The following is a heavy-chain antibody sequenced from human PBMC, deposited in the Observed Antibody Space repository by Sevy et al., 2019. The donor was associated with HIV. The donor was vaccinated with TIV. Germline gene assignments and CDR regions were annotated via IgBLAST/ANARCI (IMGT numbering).Heavy chain of an antibody. CDR2: ISSGSSYI. Sequence: GGCLRLSCAASEFTFRDYTMNWVRQTPGKGLEWVSYISSGSSYIRYADSVKGRFTISRDNAENSLYLQMNSLRAEDTGNCYCARDRDYYGSGTYDHWGQGTLVTVSS. D-gene: IGHD3-10*01. CDR3: ARDRDYYGSGTYDH. J-gene: IGHJ4*02. V-gene: IGHV3-21*06. CDR1: EFTFRDYT.